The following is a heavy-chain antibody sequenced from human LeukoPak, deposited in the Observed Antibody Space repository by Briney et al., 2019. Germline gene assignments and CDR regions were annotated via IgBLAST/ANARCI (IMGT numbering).Heavy chain of an antibody. CDR3: ARDDYGDPR. J-gene: IGHJ4*02. V-gene: IGHV3-23*01. CDR1: RFTFSSYA. Sequence: GGSLRLSCTASRFTFSSYALSWVRQAPGKGLEWVSAISGSGDHTYYADSVKGRFTISRDNSKNTLYLQMNSLRAEDTAVYYCARDDYGDPRWGQGTLVTVSS. D-gene: IGHD4-17*01. CDR2: ISGSGDHT.